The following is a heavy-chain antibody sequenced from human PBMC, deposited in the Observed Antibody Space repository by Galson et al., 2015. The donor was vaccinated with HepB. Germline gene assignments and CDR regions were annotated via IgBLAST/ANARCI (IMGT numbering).Heavy chain of an antibody. CDR2: ISTYNANT. V-gene: IGHV1-18*01. D-gene: IGHD3-10*01. CDR1: GYTFTSYG. Sequence: SVKVSCKASGYTFTSYGISWVRQVPGQGLEWMGWISTYNANTNYAQKLQGRVTMTTDTSTSTAYMELRSLRSDDTAVYYCARNVLLWFGETSHGNNWFDPWGQGTLVTVSS. J-gene: IGHJ5*02. CDR3: ARNVLLWFGETSHGNNWFDP.